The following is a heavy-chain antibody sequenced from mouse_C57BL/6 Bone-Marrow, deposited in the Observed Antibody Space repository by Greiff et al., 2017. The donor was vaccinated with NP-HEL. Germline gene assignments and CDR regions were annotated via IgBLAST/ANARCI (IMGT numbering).Heavy chain of an antibody. J-gene: IGHJ3*01. CDR2: ISHLAYSI. D-gene: IGHD1-1*01. CDR1: GFTFSDYG. CDR3: ARDYYGSLAFAY. V-gene: IGHV5-15*01. Sequence: EVQRVESGGGLVQPGGSLKLSCAASGFTFSDYGMAWVRQAPRQGPEWVAFISHLAYSIYYADTVTGRFTISRENAKNTLSLEMSSLRSEDTAMYYCARDYYGSLAFAYWGPGTPVTVSA.